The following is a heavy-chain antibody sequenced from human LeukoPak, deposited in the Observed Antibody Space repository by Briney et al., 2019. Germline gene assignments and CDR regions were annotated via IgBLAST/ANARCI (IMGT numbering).Heavy chain of an antibody. Sequence: ASVKVSCKASGYRFTDYYLHWVRQAPGQGLEWMGWINANSGVTNYAEEFQGRVTMTRDTSISTAYMELSGLRSDDTAVYFCGRPVPVGAGGALECWGQGTLVTVSS. CDR1: GYRFTDYY. D-gene: IGHD1-26*01. J-gene: IGHJ4*02. V-gene: IGHV1-2*02. CDR2: INANSGVT. CDR3: GRPVPVGAGGALEC.